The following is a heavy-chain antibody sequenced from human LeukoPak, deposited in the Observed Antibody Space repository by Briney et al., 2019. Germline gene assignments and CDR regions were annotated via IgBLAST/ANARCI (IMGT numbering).Heavy chain of an antibody. CDR2: MNPNSGNT. CDR3: ARAARPGYCSSTSCYFGTHPNWFDP. D-gene: IGHD2-2*01. J-gene: IGHJ5*02. CDR1: GYTFTSYD. V-gene: IGHV1-8*01. Sequence: ASVKVSCKASGYTFTSYDINWVRQATGQGLERMGWMNPNSGNTGYAQKFQGRVTMTRNTSISTAYMELSSLRSEDTAVYYCARAARPGYCSSTSCYFGTHPNWFDPWGQGTLVTVSS.